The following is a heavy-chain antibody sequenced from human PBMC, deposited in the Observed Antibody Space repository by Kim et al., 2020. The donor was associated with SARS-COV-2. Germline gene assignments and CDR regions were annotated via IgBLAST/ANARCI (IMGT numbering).Heavy chain of an antibody. J-gene: IGHJ5*02. Sequence: GGSLRLSCAASGFTFSSYGMHWVRQAPGKGLEWVAVISYDGSNKYYADSVKGRFTISRDNSKNTLYLQMNSLRAEDTAVYYCARGGFLEWYPGGFDPWGQGTLVTVSS. D-gene: IGHD3-3*01. V-gene: IGHV3-30*03. CDR3: ARGGFLEWYPGGFDP. CDR2: ISYDGSNK. CDR1: GFTFSSYG.